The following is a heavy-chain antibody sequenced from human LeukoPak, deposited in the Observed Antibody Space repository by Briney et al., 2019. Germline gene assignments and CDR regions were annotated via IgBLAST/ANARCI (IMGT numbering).Heavy chain of an antibody. Sequence: SETLSLTCTVSGGSISSYYWSWIRQPPGKGLEWIGYIYTSGSTNYNPSLKSRVTISVDTSKNQFSLKLSSVTAADTAVYYCAGGYCSGGSCYDYWGLGTLVTVSS. CDR2: IYTSGST. CDR3: AGGYCSGGSCYDY. V-gene: IGHV4-4*09. CDR1: GGSISSYY. D-gene: IGHD2-15*01. J-gene: IGHJ4*02.